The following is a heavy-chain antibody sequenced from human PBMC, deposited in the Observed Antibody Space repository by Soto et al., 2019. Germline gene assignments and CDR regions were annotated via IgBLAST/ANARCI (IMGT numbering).Heavy chain of an antibody. V-gene: IGHV3-11*01. CDR1: GFTFSDYY. CDR2: LSSSGSTI. J-gene: IGHJ3*02. D-gene: IGHD6-13*01. Sequence: PGGSLRLSCAASGFTFSDYYMSWIRQAPGKGLEWVSYLSSSGSTIKYADSVKGRFTISRDNAKNSLYLQMNSLRAEDTAVYYCARDLAAAAFDIWGQGTMVTVSS. CDR3: ARDLAAAAFDI.